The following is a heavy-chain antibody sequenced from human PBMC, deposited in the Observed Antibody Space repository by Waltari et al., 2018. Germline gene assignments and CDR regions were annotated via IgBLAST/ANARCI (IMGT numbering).Heavy chain of an antibody. Sequence: EVQLVESGGGLVKPGGSLRLSCAASGFTFSEYNMDWVRQAPGTGLEWVSSISGSSSYIYYADSVKGRFTISRDNAENSLFLQMSSLRAEDTAVYYCARAGYCSGGSCYYYYYYMDVWGKGTTVTVSS. V-gene: IGHV3-21*01. D-gene: IGHD2-15*01. J-gene: IGHJ6*03. CDR3: ARAGYCSGGSCYYYYYYMDV. CDR2: ISGSSSYI. CDR1: GFTFSEYN.